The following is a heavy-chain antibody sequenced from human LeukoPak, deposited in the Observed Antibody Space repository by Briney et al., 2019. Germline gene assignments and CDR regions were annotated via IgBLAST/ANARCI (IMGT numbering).Heavy chain of an antibody. CDR3: ARLVLSRSWFDDF. D-gene: IGHD6-13*01. J-gene: IGHJ4*02. Sequence: GGSLRLSCAASGFTFSSYWMSWVRQAPGKGLEGVANIEGDGSAKYYVDSVKGRFTITRDNAKSSLFLQMNSLRAEDTAVYYCARLVLSRSWFDDFWGQGTLVTVSS. CDR1: GFTFSSYW. V-gene: IGHV3-7*01. CDR2: IEGDGSAK.